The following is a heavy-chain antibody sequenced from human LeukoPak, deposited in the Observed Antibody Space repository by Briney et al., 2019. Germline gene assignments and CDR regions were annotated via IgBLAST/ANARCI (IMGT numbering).Heavy chain of an antibody. V-gene: IGHV4-39*01. D-gene: IGHD3-3*01. J-gene: IGHJ4*02. CDR2: IDYSGST. CDR1: GDSISSSRYC. CDR3: ARQGDFWSGYYFGY. Sequence: PSETLSLTCTVSGDSISSSRYCWGWIRQPPGKGLEWIGSIDYSGSTYYNPSLKSRVTISVDTSKNQFSLKLSSVTAADTAVYYCARQGDFWSGYYFGYWGQGTLVTVSS.